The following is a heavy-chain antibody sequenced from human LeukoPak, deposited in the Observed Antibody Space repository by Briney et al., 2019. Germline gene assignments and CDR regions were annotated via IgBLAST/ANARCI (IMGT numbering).Heavy chain of an antibody. D-gene: IGHD5-12*01. V-gene: IGHV1-18*01. CDR2: ISAYNGNT. Sequence: ASVKVSCKASGYTFTSYGISWVRQAPGQGLEWMGWISAYNGNTNYAQKLQDRVTMTTDTSTSTAYMKLRSLRSDDTAVYYCARSVDIVATIRSFDYWGQGTLVTVSS. CDR1: GYTFTSYG. J-gene: IGHJ4*02. CDR3: ARSVDIVATIRSFDY.